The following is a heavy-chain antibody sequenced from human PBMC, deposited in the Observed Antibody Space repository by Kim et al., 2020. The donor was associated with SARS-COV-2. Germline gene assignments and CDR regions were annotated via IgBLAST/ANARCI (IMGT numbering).Heavy chain of an antibody. CDR1: GGSFSGYY. CDR2: INHSGST. V-gene: IGHV4-34*01. CDR3: ARAELPFDY. Sequence: SETLSLTCAVYGGSFSGYYWSWIRQPPGKGLEWIGEINHSGSTNYNPSLKSRVTISVDTSKNQFSLKLSSVTDADTAVYYCARAELPFDYWGQGTLVTVSS. D-gene: IGHD1-7*01. J-gene: IGHJ4*02.